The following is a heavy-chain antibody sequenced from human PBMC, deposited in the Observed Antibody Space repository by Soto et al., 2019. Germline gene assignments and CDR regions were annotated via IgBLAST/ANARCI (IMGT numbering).Heavy chain of an antibody. CDR1: GDTLSSHA. CDR2: IIPTFGRT. CDR3: ARDPLRSFAMDV. D-gene: IGHD3-10*01. Sequence: SVKVSCKASGDTLSSHAISWVRQAPGKGREWTGEIIPTFGRTNYAQKFQGRLTISADDSTSTAYMELTSLESDDTAVYYCARDPLRSFAMDVWGQGTTVTVSS. V-gene: IGHV1-69*13. J-gene: IGHJ6*02.